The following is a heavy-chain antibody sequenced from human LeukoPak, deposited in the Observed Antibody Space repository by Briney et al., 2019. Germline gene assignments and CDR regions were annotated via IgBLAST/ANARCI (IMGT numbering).Heavy chain of an antibody. V-gene: IGHV3-23*01. J-gene: IGHJ4*02. CDR1: GFTFSSYA. CDR3: AWAGEIFGGGNDY. D-gene: IGHD3-3*01. CDR2: ISGSGGST. Sequence: GGSLRLSCAASGFTFSSYAMSWVRQAPGKGLEWVSAISGSGGSTYYADSVKGRFTISRDNSKNTLYLQMNSLRAEDTAVYYCAWAGEIFGGGNDYWGQGTLVTVSS.